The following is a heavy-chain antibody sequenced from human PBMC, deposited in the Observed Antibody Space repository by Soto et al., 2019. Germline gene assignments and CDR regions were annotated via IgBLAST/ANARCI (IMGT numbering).Heavy chain of an antibody. D-gene: IGHD2-21*02. V-gene: IGHV4-59*01. J-gene: IGHJ6*02. Sequence: SETLSLTCTVSGGSISSYYWSWIRQPPGKGLEWIGYIYYSGSTNYNPSLKSRVTISVDTSKNQFSLKLSSVTAADTAVYYCARGCGGDCPFYYYYGMDVWGQGTTVTVSS. CDR3: ARGCGGDCPFYYYYGMDV. CDR2: IYYSGST. CDR1: GGSISSYY.